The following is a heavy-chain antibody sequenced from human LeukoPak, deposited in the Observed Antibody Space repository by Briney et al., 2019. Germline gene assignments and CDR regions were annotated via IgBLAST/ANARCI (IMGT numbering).Heavy chain of an antibody. CDR3: AKLPIY. Sequence: GGSLRPSCAASGFSVGSHYMTWVRQAPGQGLEWVSVIYIDGSTYYADSVEGRFTISRDNTKNTLYLQMNSLRPEDTAVYYCAKLPIYWGQGALVTVSS. J-gene: IGHJ4*02. CDR2: IYIDGST. V-gene: IGHV3-66*02. D-gene: IGHD4-23*01. CDR1: GFSVGSHY.